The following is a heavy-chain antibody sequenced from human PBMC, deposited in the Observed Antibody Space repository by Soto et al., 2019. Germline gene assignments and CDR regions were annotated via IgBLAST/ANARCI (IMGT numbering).Heavy chain of an antibody. CDR2: IYPGDHET. Sequence: GESLKISCQSSGYTFSNFWIGWVRQLPGKGLEWMGIIYPGDHETRYSPSFHGKVTISADRSINTAYLQWNSLEASDTAFYSCARSPRSSPYFDYWGQGALVTVSS. CDR1: GYTFSNFW. V-gene: IGHV5-51*01. D-gene: IGHD6-13*01. CDR3: ARSPRSSPYFDY. J-gene: IGHJ4*02.